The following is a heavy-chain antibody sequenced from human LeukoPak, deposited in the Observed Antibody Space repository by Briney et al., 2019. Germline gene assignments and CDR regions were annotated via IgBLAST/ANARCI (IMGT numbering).Heavy chain of an antibody. CDR3: AKDRGYSSSFFEI. CDR1: GFIFDDYA. Sequence: GGSLRLSCAASGFIFDDYAMHWVRQAPGKGLEWVSGISWNSGKIDYADSVKGRFTISRDDAKNSLYLQMNSLRVEDMALYYCAKDRGYSSSFFEIWGQGTLVTVSS. D-gene: IGHD6-13*01. V-gene: IGHV3-9*03. J-gene: IGHJ4*02. CDR2: ISWNSGKI.